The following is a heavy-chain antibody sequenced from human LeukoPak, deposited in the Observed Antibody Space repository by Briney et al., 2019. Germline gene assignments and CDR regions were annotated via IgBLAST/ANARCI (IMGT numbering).Heavy chain of an antibody. CDR2: INSDGSST. V-gene: IGHV3-74*01. CDR3: ARDWDILVVPAAILSP. CDR1: GFTFSSYW. D-gene: IGHD2-2*01. J-gene: IGHJ6*04. Sequence: PGGSLRPSCAASGFTFSSYWMHWVRQAPGKGLVWVSRINSDGSSTSYADSVKGRFTISRDNAKNTPYLQMNSLRAEDTAVYYCARDWDILVVPAAILSPWGKETTVTVSS.